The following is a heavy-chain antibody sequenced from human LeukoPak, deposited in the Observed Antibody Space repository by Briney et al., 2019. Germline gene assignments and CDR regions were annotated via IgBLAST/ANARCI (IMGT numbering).Heavy chain of an antibody. D-gene: IGHD3-10*02. CDR2: IYYSGST. CDR1: GGSISSYY. Sequence: SETLSLTCTISGGSISSYYWSWIRQPPGKGLEWIGYIYYSGSTNHNPSLKSRVTISVDTSKNQFSLNLSSVTAADTALYYCARLDATMLYFDYWGQGTLVTVSS. J-gene: IGHJ4*02. CDR3: ARLDATMLYFDY. V-gene: IGHV4-59*12.